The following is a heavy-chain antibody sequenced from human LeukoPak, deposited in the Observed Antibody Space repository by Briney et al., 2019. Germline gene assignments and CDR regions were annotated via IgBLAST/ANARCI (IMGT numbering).Heavy chain of an antibody. Sequence: GASVKVSCKAPGYTFTSYGISWVRQAPGQGLEWMGWISAYNGNTNYAQKLQGRVTMTTDTSTSTAYMELRSLRSDDTAVYYCARDCSGGSCIGGFDPWGQGTLVTVSS. CDR1: GYTFTSYG. CDR2: ISAYNGNT. CDR3: ARDCSGGSCIGGFDP. D-gene: IGHD2-15*01. V-gene: IGHV1-18*01. J-gene: IGHJ5*02.